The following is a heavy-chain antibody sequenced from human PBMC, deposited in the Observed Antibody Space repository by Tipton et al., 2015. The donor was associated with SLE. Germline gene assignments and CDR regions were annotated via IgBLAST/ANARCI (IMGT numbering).Heavy chain of an antibody. Sequence: GSLRLSCVVHGGSFSGYYWSWIRQPPGKGLEWIGEINHSGSSNSNPPLKSRVTMSVDTSKNQFSLNLTSVTAADTAVYYCARLRISGVLTGSYEYGMDVWGQGTAVTVSS. CDR2: INHSGSS. V-gene: IGHV4-34*01. CDR3: ARLRISGVLTGSYEYGMDV. D-gene: IGHD3-3*01. CDR1: GGSFSGYY. J-gene: IGHJ6*02.